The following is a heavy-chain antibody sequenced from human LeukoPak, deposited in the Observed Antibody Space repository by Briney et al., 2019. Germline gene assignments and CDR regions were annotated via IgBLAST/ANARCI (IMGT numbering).Heavy chain of an antibody. J-gene: IGHJ4*02. CDR2: MYSDGSTT. Sequence: GGSLRLSCAASGFTFSRDWMHWVRPGPGKGLVWGSRMYSDGSTTNYADSVKGRFTISRDNAKNTLYLQMNSLRAEDTAVYYCVRALMGTSDHWGQGSLVTVSS. V-gene: IGHV3-74*01. CDR3: VRALMGTSDH. CDR1: GFTFSRDW. D-gene: IGHD7-27*01.